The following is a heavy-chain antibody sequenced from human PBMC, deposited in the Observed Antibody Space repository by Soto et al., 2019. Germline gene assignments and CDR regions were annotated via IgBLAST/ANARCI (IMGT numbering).Heavy chain of an antibody. CDR3: ARDPYRGDDIDLDY. Sequence: ETLSLTCAVSSHSISSGGYSWSWIRQPPGEGLEWLRYTYHSSSSIFYADSVKGRFTISRDNAKNSLYLQINSLRAEDTAIYYCARDPYRGDDIDLDYWGQGTQVTVSS. CDR2: TYHSSSSI. J-gene: IGHJ4*02. V-gene: IGHV3-11*04. CDR1: SHSISSGGYS. D-gene: IGHD5-12*01.